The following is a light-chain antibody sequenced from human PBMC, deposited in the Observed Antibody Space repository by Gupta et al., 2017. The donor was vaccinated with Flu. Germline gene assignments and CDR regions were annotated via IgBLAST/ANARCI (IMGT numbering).Light chain of an antibody. CDR3: MQALQTPWT. J-gene: IGKJ1*01. V-gene: IGKV2-28*01. CDR2: LGS. CDR1: QSRLHSNGDDY. Sequence: DIVMTQSPLSLPVTPGEPASISCRSSQSRLHSNGDDYLVWYLQRPGQSPQLLIYLGSNRASGVPDRFSGSGSGTDFTLKISRVEAEDVGVYYCMQALQTPWTFGQGTKV.